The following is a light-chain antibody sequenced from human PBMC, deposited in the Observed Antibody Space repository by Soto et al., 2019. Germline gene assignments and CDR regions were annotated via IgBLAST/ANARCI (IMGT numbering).Light chain of an antibody. Sequence: EIVLTQSPATLSLSPGDRATLSCRASQSVGSYLGWYQQRPGQAPRLLIYDASNRATGIPARCSGSGSGADFTLTISSLVPEDFAVYYCQQRSDWRSTFGGGTKVEIK. CDR1: QSVGSY. CDR2: DAS. CDR3: QQRSDWRST. V-gene: IGKV3-11*01. J-gene: IGKJ4*02.